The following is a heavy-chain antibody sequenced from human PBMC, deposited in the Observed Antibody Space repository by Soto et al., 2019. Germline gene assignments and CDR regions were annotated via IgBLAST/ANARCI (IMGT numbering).Heavy chain of an antibody. CDR3: AGPSSDCGGDRYYFDY. Sequence: PSETLSLTCALYGGSFSGYYWSWIRQPPGKGLEWIGEINHSGSTNYNPSLKSRVTISVDTSKNQFSLKLSSVTAADTAVYYCAGPSSDCGGDRYYFDYWGQGALVTVSS. D-gene: IGHD2-21*02. CDR1: GGSFSGYY. V-gene: IGHV4-34*01. CDR2: INHSGST. J-gene: IGHJ4*02.